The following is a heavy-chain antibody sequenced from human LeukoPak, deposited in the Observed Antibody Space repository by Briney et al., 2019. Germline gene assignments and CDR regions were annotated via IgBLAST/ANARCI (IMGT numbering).Heavy chain of an antibody. D-gene: IGHD3-16*01. V-gene: IGHV4-4*07. Sequence: SETLSLTCTVSGGSISSYYWSWIRQPAGKGLERIGRIYTSGSTNYNPSLKSRVTISVDKSKNQFSLKLSSVTAADTAVYYCARDNVKYYYYYMDVWGKGTTVTVSS. CDR3: ARDNVKYYYYYMDV. J-gene: IGHJ6*03. CDR1: GGSISSYY. CDR2: IYTSGST.